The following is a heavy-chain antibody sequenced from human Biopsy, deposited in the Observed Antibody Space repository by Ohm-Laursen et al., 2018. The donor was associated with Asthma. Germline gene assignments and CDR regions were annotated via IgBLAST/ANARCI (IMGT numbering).Heavy chain of an antibody. V-gene: IGHV1-69*13. CDR3: ASPLGDYYDSSGYYYASLGY. J-gene: IGHJ4*02. CDR1: GGTFTTYS. Sequence: ASVKVSCRASGGTFTTYSISWVRQAPGQGLVWMGGIIPLIGTPNYAQKFQGRVTITADASTNTAYMDLSSLRSEDTAVYYCASPLGDYYDSSGYYYASLGYWGLGTLVIVSS. D-gene: IGHD3-22*01. CDR2: IIPLIGTP.